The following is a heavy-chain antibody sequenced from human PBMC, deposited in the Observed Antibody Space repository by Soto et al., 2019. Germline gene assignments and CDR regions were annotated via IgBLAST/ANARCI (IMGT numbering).Heavy chain of an antibody. Sequence: ASVKVSCKASGYRFTSYGINWVRQAPGQGLEWMGRINPNSGGTNYAQKFQGWVTMTRDTSINTAYMELSRLRSDDTAVYYCARTYYYGSGRYYNYYGMDVWGQGTTVTVSS. CDR1: GYRFTSYG. D-gene: IGHD3-10*01. CDR3: ARTYYYGSGRYYNYYGMDV. CDR2: INPNSGGT. V-gene: IGHV1-2*04. J-gene: IGHJ6*02.